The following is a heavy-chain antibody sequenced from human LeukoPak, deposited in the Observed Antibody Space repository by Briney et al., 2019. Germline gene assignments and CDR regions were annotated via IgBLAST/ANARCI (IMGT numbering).Heavy chain of an antibody. Sequence: SETLSLTCTVSGGSISSSSYYWGWIRQPPGKGLEWIGSIYYSGSTYYNPSLKSRVTISVDTSKNQFSLKLSSVTAADTAVYYCASPHSSVVVAATSAFDIWGQGTMVTVSS. D-gene: IGHD2-15*01. CDR2: IYYSGST. CDR1: GGSISSSSYY. J-gene: IGHJ3*02. CDR3: ASPHSSVVVAATSAFDI. V-gene: IGHV4-39*01.